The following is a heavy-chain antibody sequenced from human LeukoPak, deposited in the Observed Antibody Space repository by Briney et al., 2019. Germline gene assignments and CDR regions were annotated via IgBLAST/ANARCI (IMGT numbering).Heavy chain of an antibody. V-gene: IGHV4-59*01. Sequence: SETLSLTCTVSGGSTSSYHWSWIRQPPGKGLEWIGFIHYSGSSGYNPSLRSRVTMSVDTSKNQISLKLTSVTAADTAVYYCAGGRGYDSDYWGQGTLVTVSS. J-gene: IGHJ4*02. CDR2: IHYSGSS. CDR1: GGSTSSYH. CDR3: AGGRGYDSDY. D-gene: IGHD5-12*01.